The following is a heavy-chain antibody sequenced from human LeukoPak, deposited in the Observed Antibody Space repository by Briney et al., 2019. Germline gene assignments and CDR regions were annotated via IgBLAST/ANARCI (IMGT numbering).Heavy chain of an antibody. CDR1: GFTFSSYA. V-gene: IGHV3-23*01. CDR3: AKSHLWKVFDY. Sequence: PGGSLRLSCAASGFTFSSYAMSWGRHSPGKGLEWVSAISGSGGSTYYTDSVKGRFTISRDNSKNTLYLQMNSLRAEDTAVYYCAKSHLWKVFDYWGQGTLVTVSS. D-gene: IGHD3-10*01. CDR2: ISGSGGST. J-gene: IGHJ4*02.